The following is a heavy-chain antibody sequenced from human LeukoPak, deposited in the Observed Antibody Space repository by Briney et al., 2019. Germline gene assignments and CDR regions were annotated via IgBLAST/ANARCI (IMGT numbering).Heavy chain of an antibody. D-gene: IGHD1-26*01. CDR2: IRSKPQSYAT. V-gene: IGHV3-73*01. J-gene: IGHJ4*02. CDR3: TRVGPSTVVDY. Sequence: PGGSLRLSCAASGFTFSSYSMNWVRQAPGKGLEWVGRIRSKPQSYATAYDESLKVRFTISRDDSKNTAYLQMSSLKIEDTAVYYCTRVGPSTVVDYWGQGTQVTVSS. CDR1: GFTFSSYS.